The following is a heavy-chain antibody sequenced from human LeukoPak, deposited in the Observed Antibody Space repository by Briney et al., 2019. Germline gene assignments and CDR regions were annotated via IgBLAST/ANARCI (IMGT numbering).Heavy chain of an antibody. Sequence: SETLSLTCTVSGGSISSSSYYWGWIRQPPGKGLEWIGSIYYSGSTYYNPSLKSRVTISVDTSKNQFSLKLSSVTAADTAVYYCARLPLYDFWSGYYNGPHSTEIDYWGQGTLVTVSS. CDR2: IYYSGST. D-gene: IGHD3-3*01. V-gene: IGHV4-39*01. J-gene: IGHJ4*02. CDR1: GGSISSSSYY. CDR3: ARLPLYDFWSGYYNGPHSTEIDY.